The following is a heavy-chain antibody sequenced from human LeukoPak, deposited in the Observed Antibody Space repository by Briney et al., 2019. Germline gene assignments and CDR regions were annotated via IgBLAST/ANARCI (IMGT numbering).Heavy chain of an antibody. CDR2: IKQDGSEK. Sequence: PGGSLRLSCAASGFTFSSYAMSWVRQAPGKGLEWVANIKQDGSEKYYVDSVKGRFTISRDNAKNSLYLQMNSLRAEDTAVYYCARELGYYGSGIVWGQGTLVTVSS. CDR3: ARELGYYGSGIV. J-gene: IGHJ4*02. D-gene: IGHD3-10*01. CDR1: GFTFSSYA. V-gene: IGHV3-7*03.